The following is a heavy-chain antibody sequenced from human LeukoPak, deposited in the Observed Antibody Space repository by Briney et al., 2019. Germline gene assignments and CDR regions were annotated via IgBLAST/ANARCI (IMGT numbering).Heavy chain of an antibody. CDR3: ARDGRYIVVVPNNWLDP. J-gene: IGHJ5*02. CDR1: GYTFTGYY. V-gene: IGHV1-2*02. CDR2: INPNSGGT. D-gene: IGHD2-2*01. Sequence: ASVKVSCKASGYTFTGYYMHWVRQAPGQGLEWMGWINPNSGGTNYAQKFQGRVTMTRDTSISTAYMELSRLRSDDTAVYYCARDGRYIVVVPNNWLDPWGQGTLVTVSS.